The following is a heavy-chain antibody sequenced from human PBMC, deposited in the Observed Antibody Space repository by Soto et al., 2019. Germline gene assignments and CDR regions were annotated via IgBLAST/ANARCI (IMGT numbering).Heavy chain of an antibody. CDR3: AKSDIVVVPAAIDYYYGMDV. J-gene: IGHJ6*02. Sequence: PGGSLRLSCAASGFTFSSYGMHWVRQAPGKGLEWVAVISYDGSNKYYADSVKGRFTISRDNSKNTLYLQMNSLRAEGTAVYYCAKSDIVVVPAAIDYYYGMDVWGQGTTVTVSS. V-gene: IGHV3-30*18. D-gene: IGHD2-2*01. CDR1: GFTFSSYG. CDR2: ISYDGSNK.